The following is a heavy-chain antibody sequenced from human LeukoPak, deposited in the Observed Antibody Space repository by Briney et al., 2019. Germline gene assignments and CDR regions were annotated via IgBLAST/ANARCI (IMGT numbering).Heavy chain of an antibody. Sequence: ASVKVSFKASGYTFTNYDINWVRQATGQGLEWMGWMNPNSGNTGYAQRFQGRVTITRNTSISTAYMELSSLRSEDTAVYYCARGGGDGYNFIPYWGQGTLVTVSS. CDR3: ARGGGDGYNFIPY. CDR1: GYTFTNYD. D-gene: IGHD5-24*01. CDR2: MNPNSGNT. J-gene: IGHJ4*02. V-gene: IGHV1-8*03.